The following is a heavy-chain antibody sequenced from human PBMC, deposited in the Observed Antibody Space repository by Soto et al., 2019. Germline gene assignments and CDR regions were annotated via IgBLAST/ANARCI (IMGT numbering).Heavy chain of an antibody. Sequence: SETLSLTCTVSGDSISSHYWSWIRQPPGKGLEWIGHIYHSGGIRYNPSLRSRVTISVDTSKNQFSLKLRSVTAADTAVYYCAKNVAVAGFCLDPWGQGILVTVSS. CDR1: GDSISSHY. V-gene: IGHV4-59*11. CDR2: IYHSGGI. D-gene: IGHD6-19*01. CDR3: AKNVAVAGFCLDP. J-gene: IGHJ5*02.